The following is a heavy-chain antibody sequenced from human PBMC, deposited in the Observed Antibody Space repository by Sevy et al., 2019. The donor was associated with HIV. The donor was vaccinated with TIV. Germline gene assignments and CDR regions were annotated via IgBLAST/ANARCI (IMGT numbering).Heavy chain of an antibody. Sequence: ASVKVSCKVSGYSVSDLSIHWVRQAPGKGLEWMGGYDPEDGETIYAQKFQGRVTMTEDTSTDTAYMELSSLRSEATAVYYCATSPDYYDSSRDAFDIWGQGTMVTVSS. CDR1: GYSVSDLS. CDR2: YDPEDGET. V-gene: IGHV1-24*01. CDR3: ATSPDYYDSSRDAFDI. D-gene: IGHD3-22*01. J-gene: IGHJ3*02.